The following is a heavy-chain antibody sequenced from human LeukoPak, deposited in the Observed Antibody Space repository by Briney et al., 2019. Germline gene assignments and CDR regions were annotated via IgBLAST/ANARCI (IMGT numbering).Heavy chain of an antibody. CDR3: ARVGFGNTPHPIDY. CDR2: IYYTGST. CDR1: GGSISSDY. D-gene: IGHD4-23*01. J-gene: IGHJ4*02. V-gene: IGHV4-59*01. Sequence: PSETLSLTCTVSGGSISSDYWSWIRQPPGKGMEWIGYIYYTGSTNYNPSLKSRVTISVDTSKNQFSLELSSVTAADTAVYYCARVGFGNTPHPIDYWGQGTLVTVSS.